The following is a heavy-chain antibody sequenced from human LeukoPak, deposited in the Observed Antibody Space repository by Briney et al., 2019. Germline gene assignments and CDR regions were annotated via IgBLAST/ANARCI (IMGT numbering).Heavy chain of an antibody. J-gene: IGHJ4*02. V-gene: IGHV3-48*03. CDR2: ISSSGSTI. CDR1: GFTFSSYE. CDR3: ARDIAGGDFDY. D-gene: IGHD2-21*01. Sequence: GGSLRLSCAASGFTFSSYEMNWVRQAPGKGLEWVSYISSSGSTIYYADSVKGRFTISRDNTKNSLCLQMSSLRAEDTAVYYCARDIAGGDFDYWGQGTLVTVSS.